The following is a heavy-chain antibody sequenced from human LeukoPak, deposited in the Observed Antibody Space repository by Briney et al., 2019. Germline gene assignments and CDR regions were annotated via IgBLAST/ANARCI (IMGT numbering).Heavy chain of an antibody. CDR3: ARGISINWYFDL. D-gene: IGHD3-3*02. CDR2: IFHSGNT. Sequence: SETLSLTCSVSGFTISNAYYWAWIRQPPGKGLEWIGGIFHSGNTHYNPSLQTRVTISLDASRNQFSLNLDSVIAADTAVYFCARGISINWYFDLWGRGTLVTVSS. V-gene: IGHV4-38-2*02. CDR1: GFTISNAYY. J-gene: IGHJ2*01.